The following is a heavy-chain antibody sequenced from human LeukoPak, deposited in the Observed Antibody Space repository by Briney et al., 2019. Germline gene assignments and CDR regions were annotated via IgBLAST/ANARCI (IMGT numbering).Heavy chain of an antibody. J-gene: IGHJ4*02. CDR1: GFTFNSYS. CDR2: ISSISSYI. CDR3: ARERASSSGLDY. V-gene: IGHV3-21*01. Sequence: NPGGSLRLSCAASGFTFNSYSMNWVRQAPGKGLVWVSSISSISSYIYYADSVKGRFTISRDNAKNSLYLQMNSLRAEDTAVYYCARERASSSGLDYWGQGTLVTVSS. D-gene: IGHD6-19*01.